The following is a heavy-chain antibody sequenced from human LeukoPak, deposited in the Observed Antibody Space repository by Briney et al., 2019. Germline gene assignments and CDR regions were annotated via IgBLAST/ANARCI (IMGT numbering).Heavy chain of an antibody. CDR3: ARAWRFTYGRFDY. J-gene: IGHJ4*02. D-gene: IGHD5-18*01. Sequence: SETLSLTCAVSGGSIGSVNNYWIWIRQPAGKGLEYIGRIYTSGSTNYNPSLKSRVTISLDRFKNQFSLELTSVTAADTAVYYCARAWRFTYGRFDYWGRGTLVTVSS. CDR2: IYTSGST. CDR1: GGSIGSVNNY. V-gene: IGHV4-61*02.